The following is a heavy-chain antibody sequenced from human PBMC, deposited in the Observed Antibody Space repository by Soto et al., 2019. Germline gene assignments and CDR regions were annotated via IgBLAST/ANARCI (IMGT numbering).Heavy chain of an antibody. CDR3: ARGTRGSYGYYFDY. CDR2: IYYSGST. CDR1: GGSISSSSYY. Sequence: SETLSLTCTVSGGSISSSSYYWGWIRQPPGKGLEWIGSIYYSGSTYYNPSLKSRVTISVDTSKNLFSLKLSSVTAADTAVYYCARGTRGSYGYYFDYWGQGTLVTVSS. V-gene: IGHV4-39*01. J-gene: IGHJ4*02. D-gene: IGHD5-18*01.